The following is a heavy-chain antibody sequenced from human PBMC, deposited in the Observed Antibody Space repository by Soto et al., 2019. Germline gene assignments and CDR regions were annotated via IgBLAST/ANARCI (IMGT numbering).Heavy chain of an antibody. Sequence: GASVKVSCKASGYTFTSYAMHWVRQAPGQRLEWMGWINAGNGNTKYSQKFQGRVTITRDTSASTAYMELSSLRSEDTAVYYCAKDFSVFAPVGGSGSMGFFDYWGQGTLVTVSS. CDR3: AKDFSVFAPVGGSGSMGFFDY. V-gene: IGHV1-3*01. CDR2: INAGNGNT. J-gene: IGHJ4*02. D-gene: IGHD3-10*01. CDR1: GYTFTSYA.